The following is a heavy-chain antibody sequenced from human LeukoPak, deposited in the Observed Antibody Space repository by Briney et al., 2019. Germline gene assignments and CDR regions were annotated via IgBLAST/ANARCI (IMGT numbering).Heavy chain of an antibody. CDR2: IIGGAGST. CDR3: AHGAMYQLDY. J-gene: IGHJ4*02. Sequence: GGTLRLSCAASGFSFSSHGMSWVRQAPGKGLEWVSGIIGGAGSTYYADSVKGRFTISGDNSKNTLFLQMNSLRAEDTAVYYCAHGAMYQLDYWGQGTLVTVSS. D-gene: IGHD2-2*01. V-gene: IGHV3-23*01. CDR1: GFSFSSHG.